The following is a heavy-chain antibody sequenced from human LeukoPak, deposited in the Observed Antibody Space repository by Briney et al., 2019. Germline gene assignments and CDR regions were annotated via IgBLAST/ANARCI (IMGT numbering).Heavy chain of an antibody. D-gene: IGHD2-2*01. CDR1: GFTFSSYA. J-gene: IGHJ6*02. V-gene: IGHV3-23*01. CDR3: AKSHQPYDYYGMDV. Sequence: GGSLRLSCAASGFTFSSYAMSWVRQAPGKGLEGVSAISGSGGSTYYADSVKGRFTISRDNSKKTLYLQMNSLRAEDTAVYYCAKSHQPYDYYGMDVWGQGTTVTVSS. CDR2: ISGSGGST.